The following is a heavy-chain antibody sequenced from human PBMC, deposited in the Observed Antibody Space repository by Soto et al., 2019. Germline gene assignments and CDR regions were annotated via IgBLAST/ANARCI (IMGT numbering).Heavy chain of an antibody. CDR3: ARQGSGWGDYYYGMDV. CDR2: IYPGDSDT. V-gene: IGHV5-51*01. Sequence: GESLKISCKGSGYSSTSYWIGWVRQMPGKGLEWMGIIYPGDSDTRYSPSFQGQVTISADKSVSTAYLQWSSLKASDTAMYYCARQGSGWGDYYYGMDVWGQGTTVTVSS. J-gene: IGHJ6*02. D-gene: IGHD6-19*01. CDR1: GYSSTSYW.